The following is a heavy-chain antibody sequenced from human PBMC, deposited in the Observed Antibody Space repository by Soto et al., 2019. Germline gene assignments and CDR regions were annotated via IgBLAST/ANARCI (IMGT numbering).Heavy chain of an antibody. V-gene: IGHV4-59*01. J-gene: IGHJ5*02. D-gene: IGHD2-2*01. CDR3: AGEPPYCSSRSCYHWPAP. CDR2: IYDSGST. Sequence: SEPLCVRWTVAGGSSGDYCGSWIRQPPGKGLEWIGHIYDSGSTHYNPSLKSRVTISVQTSKNQFSLKLTSVTAADTAVYYCAGEPPYCSSRSCYHWPAPWGQGNLVPVSS. CDR1: GGSSGDYC.